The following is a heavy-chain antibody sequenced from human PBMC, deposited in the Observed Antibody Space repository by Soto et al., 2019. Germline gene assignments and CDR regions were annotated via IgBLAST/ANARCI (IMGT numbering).Heavy chain of an antibody. V-gene: IGHV3-23*01. Sequence: EVQLLESGGGLVQPGGSLRLSCAASGFTFSSYAMSWVRQAPGKGLEWGSAISGSGGSTYYADSVKGRFTISRDNSKNPLYLQMNSLRAEDTAVYYCAKDLVLYYDFWSGINWFDPWGQGTLVTVSS. J-gene: IGHJ5*02. CDR3: AKDLVLYYDFWSGINWFDP. CDR2: ISGSGGST. D-gene: IGHD3-3*01. CDR1: GFTFSSYA.